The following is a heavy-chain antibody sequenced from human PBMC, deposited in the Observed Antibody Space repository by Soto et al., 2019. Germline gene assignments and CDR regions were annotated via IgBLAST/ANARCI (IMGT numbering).Heavy chain of an antibody. CDR1: GGSISSYY. J-gene: IGHJ5*02. Sequence: QVQLQESGPGLVKPSETLSLTCTVSGGSISSYYWSWIRQPPGKGLEWIGYIYYSGSTNYNPSLKSRVTISVDTSKNQFSPKLSSVTAADTAVYYCARHTAIFGVVNDWFDPWGQGTLVTVSS. V-gene: IGHV4-59*08. CDR2: IYYSGST. CDR3: ARHTAIFGVVNDWFDP. D-gene: IGHD3-3*01.